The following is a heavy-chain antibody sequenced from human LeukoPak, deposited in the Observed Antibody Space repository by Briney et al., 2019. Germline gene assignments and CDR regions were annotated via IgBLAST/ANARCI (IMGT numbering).Heavy chain of an antibody. D-gene: IGHD1-26*01. CDR1: GFTFSSYW. CDR3: ARETLKWELSYFDY. J-gene: IGHJ4*02. V-gene: IGHV3-21*01. CDR2: ISSSSSYI. Sequence: MAGGSPRLSCAASGFTFSSYWMNWVRQAPGKGLEWVSSISSSSSYIYYADSVKGRFTISRDNAKNSLYLQMNSLRAEDTAVYYCARETLKWELSYFDYWGQGTLVTVSS.